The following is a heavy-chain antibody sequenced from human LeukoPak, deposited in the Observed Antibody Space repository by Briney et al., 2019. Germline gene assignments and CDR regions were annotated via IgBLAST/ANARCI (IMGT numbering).Heavy chain of an antibody. V-gene: IGHV4-34*01. CDR2: INNSGST. J-gene: IGHJ4*02. Sequence: SETLSLTCAVSGGSFSGYYWSWIRQPPGKGLEWIGEINNSGSTNYNPILKSRVTISVDASKNQFCLKQSSVSAADTAVYYCARGTARPGYFDYWGQGTLVTVSS. CDR3: ARGTARPGYFDY. CDR1: GGSFSGYY.